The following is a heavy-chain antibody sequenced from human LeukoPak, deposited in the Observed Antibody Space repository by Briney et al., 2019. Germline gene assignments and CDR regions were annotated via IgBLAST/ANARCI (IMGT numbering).Heavy chain of an antibody. CDR1: GYTFTSYD. Sequence: ASVKVSCKASGYTFTSYDINWVRQATGQGLEWVGWMNPNSGNTGYAQKFQGRVTITRNTSISTAYMELSSLRSEDTAVYYCAKAPVTTCSGAYCYPFDYWGQGTLVTVSS. D-gene: IGHD2-15*01. J-gene: IGHJ4*02. CDR3: AKAPVTTCSGAYCYPFDY. V-gene: IGHV1-8*03. CDR2: MNPNSGNT.